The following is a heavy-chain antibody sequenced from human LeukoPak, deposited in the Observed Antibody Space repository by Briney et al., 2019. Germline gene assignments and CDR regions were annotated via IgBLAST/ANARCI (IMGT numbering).Heavy chain of an antibody. J-gene: IGHJ4*02. Sequence: GGSLRLSCAASGFTFSSYGMHWVRQAPGKGLEWVAFIRYDGSNIHYTDSVKGRFTISRDNSKNTLYLQMNSLRAEDTAVYYCAKGPLTEVAGTTWDYWGQGTLVTVSS. CDR1: GFTFSSYG. CDR2: IRYDGSNI. D-gene: IGHD6-19*01. V-gene: IGHV3-30*02. CDR3: AKGPLTEVAGTTWDY.